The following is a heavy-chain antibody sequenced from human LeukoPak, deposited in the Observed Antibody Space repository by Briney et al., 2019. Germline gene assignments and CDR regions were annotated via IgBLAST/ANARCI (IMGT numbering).Heavy chain of an antibody. D-gene: IGHD5-18*01. CDR1: GFTFSSYS. CDR3: ASRIQLWDDY. CDR2: ISSSGYI. J-gene: IGHJ4*02. Sequence: GGSLRLSCAASGFTFSSYSMNWVRQAPGKGLEWVSSISSSGYIYYADSVKGRFTISRDNAKNSLYLQMNSLRAEDTAVYYCASRIQLWDDYWGQGTLVTVSS. V-gene: IGHV3-21*01.